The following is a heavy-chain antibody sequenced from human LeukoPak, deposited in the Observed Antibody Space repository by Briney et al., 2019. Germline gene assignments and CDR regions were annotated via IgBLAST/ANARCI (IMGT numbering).Heavy chain of an antibody. J-gene: IGHJ5*02. Sequence: GSLRLSCAASGFTFSSYGMSWVRQPPGKGLEWIGSIYYSGSTYYNPSLKSRVTISVDTSKNQFSLKLSSVTAADTAVYYCARGCSGGSCYLGGFDPWGRGTLVTVSS. D-gene: IGHD2-15*01. CDR1: GFTFSSYG. CDR2: IYYSGST. CDR3: ARGCSGGSCYLGGFDP. V-gene: IGHV4-39*07.